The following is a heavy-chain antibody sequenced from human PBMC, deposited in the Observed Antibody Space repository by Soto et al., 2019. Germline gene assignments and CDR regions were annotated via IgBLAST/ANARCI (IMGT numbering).Heavy chain of an antibody. CDR3: ARLYGSGSTRRVRNDY. CDR2: INTDGSET. V-gene: IGHV3-74*01. Sequence: GGSLRLSCAASGFIFSSDWMHWVRQAPGKGLVWVSRINTDGSETSYADSVKGRFTISRDNANNKVYLQMNSLRAEDTALYYCARLYGSGSTRRVRNDYWGQGTLVTVSS. D-gene: IGHD3-10*01. CDR1: GFIFSSDW. J-gene: IGHJ4*02.